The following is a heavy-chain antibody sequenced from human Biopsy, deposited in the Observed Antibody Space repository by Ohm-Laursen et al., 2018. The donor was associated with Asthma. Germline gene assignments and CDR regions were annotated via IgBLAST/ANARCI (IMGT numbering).Heavy chain of an antibody. D-gene: IGHD5-24*01. CDR3: ARGPPVDRED. J-gene: IGHJ4*02. CDR1: GGSFSAYY. Sequence: SDTLSLTCSVYGGSFSAYYWSWIRQPPGKGLEWIGYIYYSGSTYYNPSLKSRVTISVDTSKNQFSLKLSSVTAADTAVYYCARGPPVDREDWGQGTLVTVSS. V-gene: IGHV4-30-4*02. CDR2: IYYSGST.